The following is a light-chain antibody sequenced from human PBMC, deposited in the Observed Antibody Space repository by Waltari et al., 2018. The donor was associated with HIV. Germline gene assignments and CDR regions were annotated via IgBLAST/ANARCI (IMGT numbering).Light chain of an antibody. Sequence: QSALTQPPSASGSLGQSVTISCTGTSTDISGYDYVSWYQQHPGKAPKLLIYEVNKRPSGVPDRFSASRSDNRASLTVSGLQYEDEAEYYCSSYTDLNTPHVFGTGTKVTVL. J-gene: IGLJ1*01. CDR1: STDISGYDY. CDR3: SSYTDLNTPHV. V-gene: IGLV2-8*01. CDR2: EVN.